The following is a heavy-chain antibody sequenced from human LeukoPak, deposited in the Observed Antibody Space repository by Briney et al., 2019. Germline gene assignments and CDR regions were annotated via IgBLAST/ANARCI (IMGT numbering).Heavy chain of an antibody. Sequence: GGSLRLSCAASGFTFSSYAMHWVRQAPGKGLEWVAVISYDGSNKYYADSVKGRFTISRDNSKNTLYLQMNSLRAEDTAVYYCARDRANWEQPGDYWGQGTLVTVSS. CDR2: ISYDGSNK. D-gene: IGHD7-27*01. CDR3: ARDRANWEQPGDY. J-gene: IGHJ4*02. V-gene: IGHV3-30-3*01. CDR1: GFTFSSYA.